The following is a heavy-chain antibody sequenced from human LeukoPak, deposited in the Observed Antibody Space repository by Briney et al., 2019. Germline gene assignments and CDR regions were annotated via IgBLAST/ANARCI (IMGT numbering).Heavy chain of an antibody. CDR1: GGSISSTSYY. D-gene: IGHD3-10*01. CDR2: IYYSGST. Sequence: PSETLSLTCTVPGGSISSTSYYWGWIRQPPGKGLGWIVSIYYSGSTYYNPSLKSRVTISVGTSKNQFSLKLRSVTAADTAVYYCARRVDYYGSGSQTWFDPWGQGTLVTVSS. J-gene: IGHJ5*02. V-gene: IGHV4-39*01. CDR3: ARRVDYYGSGSQTWFDP.